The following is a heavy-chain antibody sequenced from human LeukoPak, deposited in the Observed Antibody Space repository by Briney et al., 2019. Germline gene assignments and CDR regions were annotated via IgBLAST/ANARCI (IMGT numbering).Heavy chain of an antibody. D-gene: IGHD3-10*01. V-gene: IGHV3-23*01. CDR1: GFTFSSYA. CDR2: IGGTGAYT. J-gene: IGHJ1*01. Sequence: PGGSLRLSCAASGFTFSSYAMSWVRQAPGKGLEWVSGIGGTGAYTYYADSVKGRFTFSRDNSKNTLYLQMNSLRAEDTAVYYCAAPYYYGSVQHWGQGTLVTVSS. CDR3: AAPYYYGSVQH.